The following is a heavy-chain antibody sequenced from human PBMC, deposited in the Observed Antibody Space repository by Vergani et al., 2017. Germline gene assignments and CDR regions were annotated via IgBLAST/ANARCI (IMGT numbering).Heavy chain of an antibody. Sequence: EVQLVESGGGLVQPGGSLKLSCAASGFTFSGSAMHWVRQASGKGLEWVGRIRSKANSYATAYAASVKGRFTISRDDSKNTAYLQMNSLKTEDTAVYYCTVRIDERVSYYYYGMDVWGQGTTVTVSS. J-gene: IGHJ6*02. CDR1: GFTFSGSA. CDR2: IRSKANSYAT. D-gene: IGHD1-1*01. CDR3: TVRIDERVSYYYYGMDV. V-gene: IGHV3-73*01.